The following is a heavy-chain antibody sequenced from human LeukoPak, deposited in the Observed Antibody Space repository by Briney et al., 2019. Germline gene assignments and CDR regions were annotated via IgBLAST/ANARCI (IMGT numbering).Heavy chain of an antibody. CDR2: IWHAGSNK. J-gene: IGHJ4*02. Sequence: GGALRLSCAASGFTFSTYVIHWVRQAPGKRLEWVAFIWHAGSNKYYGDSVKDRFTISRDNSKNTLYLQMDSLRDEDTAVYDCARDRGYTYGHPLDYWGQGTLVTVSS. D-gene: IGHD5-18*01. CDR1: GFTFSTYV. V-gene: IGHV3-33*01. CDR3: ARDRGYTYGHPLDY.